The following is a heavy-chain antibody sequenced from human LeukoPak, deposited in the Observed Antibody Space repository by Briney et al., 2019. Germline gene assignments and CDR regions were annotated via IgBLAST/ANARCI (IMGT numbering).Heavy chain of an antibody. CDR2: IYPGDSNT. CDR1: GYSFTSYW. CDR3: ARGVVGRWAFDI. V-gene: IGHV5-51*01. D-gene: IGHD2-2*01. Sequence: GEPLKISFKGSGYSFTSYWIGWARPMPGKALEWMGIIYPGDSNTRYSPSFQGQVTISADKSISTAYLPWSSLKASDTAMYYCARGVVGRWAFDIWGQGTMVTVSS. J-gene: IGHJ3*02.